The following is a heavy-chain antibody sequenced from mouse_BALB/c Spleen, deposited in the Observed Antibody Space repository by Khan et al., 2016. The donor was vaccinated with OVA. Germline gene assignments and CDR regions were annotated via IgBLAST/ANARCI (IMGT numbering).Heavy chain of an antibody. J-gene: IGHJ3*01. V-gene: IGHV5-12-2*01. CDR1: GFTFSSYT. Sequence: EVELVESGGGLVQPGGSLKLSCAASGFTFSSYTMSWVRQNPEKRLEWVAYISNGGGSTYYPDTVKGRFTISRDNAKNTLYLQMSSLKSEDTAMYYCARHDYWGQGTLVTVSA. CDR2: ISNGGGST. CDR3: ARHDY.